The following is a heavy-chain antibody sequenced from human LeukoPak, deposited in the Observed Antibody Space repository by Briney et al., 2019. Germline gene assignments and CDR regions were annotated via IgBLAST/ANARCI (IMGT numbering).Heavy chain of an antibody. Sequence: GSSVKVSCKASGGTFSSYAISWVRQAPGQGLEWMGGIIPIFGTANYAQKFQGRVTITTDESTRTAYMELSSLRSEDTAVYYCARGYSRYCSGGSCPRALDYWGQGTLVTVSS. CDR1: GGTFSSYA. J-gene: IGHJ4*02. D-gene: IGHD2-15*01. CDR2: IIPIFGTA. CDR3: ARGYSRYCSGGSCPRALDY. V-gene: IGHV1-69*05.